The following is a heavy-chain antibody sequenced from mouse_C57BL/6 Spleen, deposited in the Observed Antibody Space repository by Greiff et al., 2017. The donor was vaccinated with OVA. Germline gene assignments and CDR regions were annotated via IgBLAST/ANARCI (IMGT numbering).Heavy chain of an antibody. J-gene: IGHJ2*01. D-gene: IGHD1-1*01. V-gene: IGHV3-6*01. Sequence: VQLKQSGPGLVKPSQSLSLTCSVTGYSITSGYYWNWIRQFPGNKLEWMGYISYDGSNNYNPSLKNRISITRDTSKNQFFLKLNSVTTEDTATYYCARGGITTVVPTYYFDYWGQGTTLTVSS. CDR2: ISYDGSN. CDR1: GYSITSGYY. CDR3: ARGGITTVVPTYYFDY.